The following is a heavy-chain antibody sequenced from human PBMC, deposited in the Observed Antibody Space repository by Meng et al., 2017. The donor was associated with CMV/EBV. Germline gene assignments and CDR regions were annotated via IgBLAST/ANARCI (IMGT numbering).Heavy chain of an antibody. CDR1: GYTFTSYD. D-gene: IGHD6-6*01. Sequence: ASVKVSCKASGYTFTSYDINWVRQATGQGLEWMGWMNPNSGNTGYAQKFQGRVTMTRNTSISKAYMELSSLRTEDTAVYYCASRTSSIEARNYYYGMDVWGQGTTVTVSS. CDR2: MNPNSGNT. CDR3: ASRTSSIEARNYYYGMDV. J-gene: IGHJ6*02. V-gene: IGHV1-8*01.